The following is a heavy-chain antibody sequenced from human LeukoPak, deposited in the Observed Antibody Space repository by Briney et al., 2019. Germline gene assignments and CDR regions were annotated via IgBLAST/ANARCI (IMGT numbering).Heavy chain of an antibody. CDR2: INHSGST. CDR1: VGSFSGYY. CDR3: ARGGRIVGATPVLDY. J-gene: IGHJ4*02. Sequence: SETLSLTCAVYVGSFSGYYWSWIRQPPGEGLEWIGEINHSGSTNYNPSLKSRVTISVDTSKNQFSLKLSSVTAADTAVYYCARGGRIVGATPVLDYWGQGTLVTVSS. V-gene: IGHV4-34*01. D-gene: IGHD1-26*01.